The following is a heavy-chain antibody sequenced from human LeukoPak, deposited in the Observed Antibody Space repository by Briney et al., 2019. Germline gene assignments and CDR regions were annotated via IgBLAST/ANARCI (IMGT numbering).Heavy chain of an antibody. Sequence: SETLSLTCTVSGGSISSSSYYWGWIRQPPGKGLEWIGSIYYSGSTYYNPSLKSRVTISVDTFKNQFSLKLSSVTAADTAVYYCARGVPPYYYDSSGFLNPYYFDYWGQGTLVTVSS. CDR2: IYYSGST. CDR1: GGSISSSSYY. J-gene: IGHJ4*02. D-gene: IGHD3-22*01. V-gene: IGHV4-39*07. CDR3: ARGVPPYYYDSSGFLNPYYFDY.